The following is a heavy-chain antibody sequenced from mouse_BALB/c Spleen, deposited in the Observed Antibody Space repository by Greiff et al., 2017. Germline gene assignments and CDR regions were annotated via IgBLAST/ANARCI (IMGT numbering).Heavy chain of an antibody. J-gene: IGHJ4*01. Sequence: VQLVESGPGLVAPSQSLSITCTVSGFSLTGYGVNWVRQPPGKGLEWLGMIWGDGSTDYNSALKSRLSISKDNSKSQVFLKMNSLQTDDTARYYCARDASTMDRAMDYWGQGTSVTVSS. CDR2: IWGDGST. CDR1: GFSLTGYG. V-gene: IGHV2-6-7*01. D-gene: IGHD2-1*01. CDR3: ARDASTMDRAMDY.